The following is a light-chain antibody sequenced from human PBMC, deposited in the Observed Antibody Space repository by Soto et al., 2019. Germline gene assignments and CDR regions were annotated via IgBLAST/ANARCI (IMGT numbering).Light chain of an antibody. CDR2: GVS. J-gene: IGKJ5*01. V-gene: IGKV3-20*01. CDR3: QQYGNSPLT. CDR1: QSVRSDY. Sequence: ESVLTQSPDTLSLSPGQRATLSCRASQSVRSDYFAWYQQKPGQAPRVIIFGVSTRATGVPDRFSGSGSGTDFTLTISRLEPEDFALYYCQQYGNSPLTFGGGTRLEIK.